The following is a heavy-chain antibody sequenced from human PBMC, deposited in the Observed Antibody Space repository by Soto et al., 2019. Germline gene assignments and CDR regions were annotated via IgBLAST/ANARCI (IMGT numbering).Heavy chain of an antibody. Sequence: ASVKVTCKASGYTFTSSGISWVRQAPGQGLEWMGWISAYNGNTNYAQKLQGRVTMTTDTSTSTAYMELRSLRSDDTAVYYCASEYSGYEYDAFDIWGQGTMVTVSS. CDR2: ISAYNGNT. J-gene: IGHJ3*02. V-gene: IGHV1-18*01. CDR3: ASEYSGYEYDAFDI. CDR1: GYTFTSSG. D-gene: IGHD5-12*01.